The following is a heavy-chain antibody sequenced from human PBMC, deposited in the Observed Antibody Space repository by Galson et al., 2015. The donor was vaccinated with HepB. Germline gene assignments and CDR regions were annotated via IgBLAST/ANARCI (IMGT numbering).Heavy chain of an antibody. CDR3: ARVGVGIPPYYYYGMDV. CDR1: GYTFTSYY. V-gene: IGHV1-46*01. J-gene: IGHJ6*02. Sequence: SVKVSCKASGYTFTSYYMHWVRQAPGQGLEWMGIINPSGGSTSYAQKFQGRVTMTRDTSTSTVYMELSSLRSEDTAVYYCARVGVGIPPYYYYGMDVWGQGTTVTVSS. CDR2: INPSGGST. D-gene: IGHD2-21*01.